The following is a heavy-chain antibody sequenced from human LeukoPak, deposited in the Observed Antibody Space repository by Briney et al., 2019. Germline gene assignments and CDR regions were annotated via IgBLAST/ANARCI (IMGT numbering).Heavy chain of an antibody. Sequence: GGSLRLSCAASGFTFNNYAMAWVRQAPGKGLEWVSGISGTGVSTYYPDSVKGRFTISRDNAGNSLYLQMNSLRAEDTAVYYCTTSLPHIVDVTTSDGGNWGQGTLVTVSS. J-gene: IGHJ4*02. CDR3: TTSLPHIVDVTTSDGGN. V-gene: IGHV3-23*01. D-gene: IGHD2-21*02. CDR1: GFTFNNYA. CDR2: ISGTGVST.